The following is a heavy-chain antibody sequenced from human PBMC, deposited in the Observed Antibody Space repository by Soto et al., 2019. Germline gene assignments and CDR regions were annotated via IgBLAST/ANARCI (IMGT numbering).Heavy chain of an antibody. J-gene: IGHJ4*02. CDR1: GFTFSSYS. D-gene: IGHD3-3*01. Sequence: GGSLRLSCAASGFTFSSYSMNWVRQAPGKGLEWVSSISSSSSYIYYADSVKGRFTISRDNAKNSLYLQMNSLRAEDTAVYYCARRGMPRITIFGVAGEEYYFDYWGQGTLVTDSS. V-gene: IGHV3-21*01. CDR2: ISSSSSYI. CDR3: ARRGMPRITIFGVAGEEYYFDY.